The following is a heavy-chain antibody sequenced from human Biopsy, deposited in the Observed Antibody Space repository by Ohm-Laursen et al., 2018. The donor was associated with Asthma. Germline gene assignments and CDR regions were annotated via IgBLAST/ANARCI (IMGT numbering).Heavy chain of an antibody. CDR1: GFSFSNYG. CDR2: ISFDGTNR. D-gene: IGHD1-26*01. V-gene: IGHV3-30*18. Sequence: SLRLSCAATGFSFSNYGMHWVRQAPGKGLDWAAVISFDGTNRNYTDSVKGRFTISRDNSRNTLHLEMNSLRAEDTAVYFCAKEVFPGWELRRGPDSWGQGTLVTVSS. CDR3: AKEVFPGWELRRGPDS. J-gene: IGHJ4*02.